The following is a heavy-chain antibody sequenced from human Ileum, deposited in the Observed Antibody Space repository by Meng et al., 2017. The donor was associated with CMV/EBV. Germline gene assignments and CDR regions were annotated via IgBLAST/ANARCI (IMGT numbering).Heavy chain of an antibody. CDR3: AKDGGSGWYGMDY. CDR2: ICYDEYNK. D-gene: IGHD6-19*01. J-gene: IGHJ4*02. V-gene: IGHV3-33*06. Sequence: ASGVTFSSCGMHWVRQAPGKGLEWVAVICYDEYNKYYGDSVRGRFTISRDNSKNTLYLRLNSLRAEDTAVYYCAKDGGSGWYGMDYWGQGTLVTVSS. CDR1: GVTFSSCG.